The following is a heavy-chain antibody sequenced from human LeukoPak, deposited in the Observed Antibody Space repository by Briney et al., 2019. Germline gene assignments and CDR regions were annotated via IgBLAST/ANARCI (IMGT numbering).Heavy chain of an antibody. Sequence: GGSLRLSCAASGFTFSDYYMSWIRQAPGKGLEWVSYISSSGYTIYYADSVKGRFTISRDNAKNSLYLQMNSLRAEDTAVYYCAKDRPPPNTGSYSSDYWGQGTLVTVSS. CDR3: AKDRPPPNTGSYSSDY. D-gene: IGHD1-26*01. CDR2: ISSSGYTI. CDR1: GFTFSDYY. V-gene: IGHV3-11*01. J-gene: IGHJ4*02.